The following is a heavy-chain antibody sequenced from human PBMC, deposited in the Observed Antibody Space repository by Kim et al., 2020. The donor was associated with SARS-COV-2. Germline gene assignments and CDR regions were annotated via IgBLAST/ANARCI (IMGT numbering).Heavy chain of an antibody. J-gene: IGHJ4*02. CDR2: VNRDGSTT. D-gene: IGHD3-10*01. V-gene: IGHV3-74*01. Sequence: GGSLRLSCAASGFTFSSYWMHWVRQAPGKGLVWVSRVNRDGSTTNYADSVKGRFTISRHNAKNTLYLQMNSLRAEDTAVYYCARETPVRGEYYFDYWGQGILVTVSS. CDR3: ARETPVRGEYYFDY. CDR1: GFTFSSYW.